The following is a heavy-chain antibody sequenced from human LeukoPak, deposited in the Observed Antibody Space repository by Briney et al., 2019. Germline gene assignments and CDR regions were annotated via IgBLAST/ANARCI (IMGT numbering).Heavy chain of an antibody. J-gene: IGHJ4*02. CDR1: GFTFSSSG. Sequence: GGSLRLSCAASGFTFSSSGMHWVRQAPGKGLEWVAFIRYDGSIQYYADSVKGRFTLSRDNSKNTLYLQMNSLRPEDTAVYYCAKGKSYFDSTGYRYFDYWGQETLVTVSS. CDR3: AKGKSYFDSTGYRYFDY. D-gene: IGHD3-22*01. V-gene: IGHV3-30*02. CDR2: IRYDGSIQ.